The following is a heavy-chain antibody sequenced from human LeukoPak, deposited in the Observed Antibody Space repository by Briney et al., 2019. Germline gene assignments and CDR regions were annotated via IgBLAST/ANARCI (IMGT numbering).Heavy chain of an antibody. Sequence: GGSLRLSCAASGFIFNNYAMHWVRQAPGKGLEWVAVISYDGTNNYYADSVKGRFTISRDNSKNTLYLQMDSLRAEGTAVYYCAPDKPSDSSGYYFDYWGQGTLVTVSS. J-gene: IGHJ4*02. CDR3: APDKPSDSSGYYFDY. V-gene: IGHV3-30-3*01. D-gene: IGHD3-22*01. CDR2: ISYDGTNN. CDR1: GFIFNNYA.